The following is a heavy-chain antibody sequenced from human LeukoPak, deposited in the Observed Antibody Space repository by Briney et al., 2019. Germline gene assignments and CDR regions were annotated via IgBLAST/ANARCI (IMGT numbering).Heavy chain of an antibody. CDR2: IWYDGSNK. V-gene: IGHV3-33*01. Sequence: PGGAPRLSCGAAGFTFSSYGMHWGRQAPGQGVGGGAVIWYDGSNKYYADSVKGRFTISRDNSKNTLYLQMNSLRAEDTAVYYCAREMATVTTYYFDYWGQGTLVTVSS. J-gene: IGHJ4*02. CDR3: AREMATVTTYYFDY. CDR1: GFTFSSYG. D-gene: IGHD4-17*01.